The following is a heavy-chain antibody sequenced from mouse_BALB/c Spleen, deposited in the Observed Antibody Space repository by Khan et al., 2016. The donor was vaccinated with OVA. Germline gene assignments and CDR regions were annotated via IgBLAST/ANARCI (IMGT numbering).Heavy chain of an antibody. J-gene: IGHJ1*01. CDR2: ISYDGSN. CDR1: GYSITSAYC. V-gene: IGHV3-6*02. D-gene: IGHD1-1*01. Sequence: EVQLQESGPGLVKPSQSLSLTCSVTGYSITSAYCWNWIRQFPGNKLEWLGYISYDGSNNYNPSLKSRISIPRDTSKNQFFLKLNSVTTEDKAKYYCARGGVVVPYWYFDVWGAGTTVTVSS. CDR3: ARGGVVVPYWYFDV.